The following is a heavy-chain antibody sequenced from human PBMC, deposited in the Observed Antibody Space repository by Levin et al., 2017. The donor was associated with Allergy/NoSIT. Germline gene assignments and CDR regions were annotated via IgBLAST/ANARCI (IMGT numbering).Heavy chain of an antibody. CDR3: ARARRGYDVLSGYSNSHDAFDI. Sequence: ASVKVSCQTSGDTFTGYYLHWVRQAPGQGLEWMGWISLSSGCSNFGQRFQGRVTMTRDTSINTAYMELSRVRSDDTAMYDCARARRGYDVLSGYSNSHDAFDIWGQGTMVTVS. V-gene: IGHV1-2*02. CDR2: ISLSSGCS. D-gene: IGHD3-9*01. CDR1: GDTFTGYY. J-gene: IGHJ3*02.